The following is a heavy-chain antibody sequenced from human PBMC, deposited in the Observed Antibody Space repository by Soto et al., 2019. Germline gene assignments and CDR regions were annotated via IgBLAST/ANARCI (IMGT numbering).Heavy chain of an antibody. CDR2: ISCNSSSI. D-gene: IGHD7-27*01. CDR1: GFTFDDYA. J-gene: IGHJ6*03. V-gene: IGHV3-9*01. Sequence: GGSLRLSCAASGFTFDDYAMHWVRQAPGKGLEWVSGISCNSSSIGYADSVKGRFTVSRDNARNSLYLQMNSLRAEDTAVYYCARDLSWGSNWYYYMDVWGKGTTVTVSS. CDR3: ARDLSWGSNWYYYMDV.